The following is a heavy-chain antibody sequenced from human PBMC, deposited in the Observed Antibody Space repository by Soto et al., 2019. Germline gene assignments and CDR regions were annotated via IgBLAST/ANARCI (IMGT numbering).Heavy chain of an antibody. CDR3: ARHREGSGSPFDY. CDR1: GGSISSSSYY. J-gene: IGHJ4*02. D-gene: IGHD3-10*01. Sequence: SETLSLTCTVSGGSISSSSYYWGWIRQPPGKGLEWIGSIYYSGSTYYNPSLKSRVTISVDTSKNQFSLKLSSVTAADTAVYYCARHREGSGSPFDYWGQGTLVTVSS. CDR2: IYYSGST. V-gene: IGHV4-39*01.